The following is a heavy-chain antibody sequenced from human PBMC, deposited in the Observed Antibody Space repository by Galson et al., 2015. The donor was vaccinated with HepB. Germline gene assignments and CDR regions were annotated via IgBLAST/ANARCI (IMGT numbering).Heavy chain of an antibody. CDR2: INSDGSST. V-gene: IGHV3-74*01. J-gene: IGHJ6*02. Sequence: SLRLSCAASGFTFSSYWMHWVRQAPGKGLVWVSRINSDGSSTSYADSVKGRFTISRDNAKNTLYLQMNSLRAEDTAVYYCARDRVDDYGDYGADYYYYYGMDVWGQGTTVTVSS. D-gene: IGHD4-17*01. CDR3: ARDRVDDYGDYGADYYYYYGMDV. CDR1: GFTFSSYW.